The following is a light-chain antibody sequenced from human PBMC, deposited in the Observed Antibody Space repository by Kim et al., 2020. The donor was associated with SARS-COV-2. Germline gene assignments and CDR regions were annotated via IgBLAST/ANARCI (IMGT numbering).Light chain of an antibody. Sequence: QTATLTCTGNSNNVGNEGATWLQQHQRHPPKLLSYRNDNRPSGISERFSASRSGNTASLTITGLQPEDEADYYCSAWDSRLSAVVFGGGTQLTVL. CDR1: SNNVGNEG. V-gene: IGLV10-54*01. CDR3: SAWDSRLSAVV. J-gene: IGLJ2*01. CDR2: RND.